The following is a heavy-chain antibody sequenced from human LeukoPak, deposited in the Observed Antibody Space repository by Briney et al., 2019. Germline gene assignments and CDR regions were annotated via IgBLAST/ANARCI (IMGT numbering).Heavy chain of an antibody. CDR3: ARALSYSYGSMDF. Sequence: GGSLRLSCAASVFTFSSYSMNWVRQAPGKGLEWVSPISSGSKYIYNADSVKGRFTISRDNAKNSLYLQMNSLRAEDTAVYYCARALSYSYGSMDFWGQGTLVIVSS. CDR1: VFTFSSYS. D-gene: IGHD5-18*01. J-gene: IGHJ4*02. V-gene: IGHV3-21*01. CDR2: ISSGSKYI.